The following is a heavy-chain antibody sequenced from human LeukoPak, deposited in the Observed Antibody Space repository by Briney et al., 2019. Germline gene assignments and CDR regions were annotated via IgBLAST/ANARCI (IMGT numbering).Heavy chain of an antibody. CDR2: ISSGSSYI. Sequence: GGSLRLSCAASGFTFSSYSMNWVRQAPGKGLEWVSSISSGSSYIYYADSVKGRFTISRDNAKNSLYLQMNSLRAEDTAVYYCARGESYYPYRGDTYYFDYWGQGTLVTVSS. D-gene: IGHD1-26*01. CDR1: GFTFSSYS. V-gene: IGHV3-21*01. CDR3: ARGESYYPYRGDTYYFDY. J-gene: IGHJ4*02.